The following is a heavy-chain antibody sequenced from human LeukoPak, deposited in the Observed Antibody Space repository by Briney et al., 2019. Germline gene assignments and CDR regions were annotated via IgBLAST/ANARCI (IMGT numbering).Heavy chain of an antibody. Sequence: GESLKISCKGSGYNFTTYWIGWVRQMPGKGLEWMGMIYPGDSDTRYSPSFEGQVTISADKSISTAYLQWSSLKASDTAMYYCARRYTSDSSAYTLDYWGQGTLVTVSS. J-gene: IGHJ4*02. V-gene: IGHV5-51*01. D-gene: IGHD3-22*01. CDR3: ARRYTSDSSAYTLDY. CDR2: IYPGDSDT. CDR1: GYNFTTYW.